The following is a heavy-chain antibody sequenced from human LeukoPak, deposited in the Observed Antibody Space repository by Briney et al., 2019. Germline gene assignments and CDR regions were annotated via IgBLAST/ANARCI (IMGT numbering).Heavy chain of an antibody. Sequence: SETLSLTCTVSGGSISSSSYYWTWIRQPPGKGLEWIGYISFSGTTNYNPSLKSRVAISLDTSNNQFSLKLTSVTAADTAVYYCARILPTIGAYWGNFYYYMDVWGKGTTVTVSS. CDR3: ARILPTIGAYWGNFYYYMDV. D-gene: IGHD2-8*01. CDR1: GGSISSSSYY. J-gene: IGHJ6*03. CDR2: ISFSGTT. V-gene: IGHV4-61*01.